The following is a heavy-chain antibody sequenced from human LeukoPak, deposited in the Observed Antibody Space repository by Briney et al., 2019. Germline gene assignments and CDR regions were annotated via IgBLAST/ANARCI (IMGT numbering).Heavy chain of an antibody. J-gene: IGHJ4*02. CDR3: ARGVYIAAAQYGY. CDR1: GGSISNYY. V-gene: IGHV4-59*01. Sequence: PSETLSLTCTVSGGSISNYYWSWIRQPPGKGLEWIGYIYYSGTTNYNPSLKSRVIISVDTSKNQFSLKLNSVTAADTAVYYCARGVYIAAAQYGYWGQGTLVTVSS. D-gene: IGHD6-13*01. CDR2: IYYSGTT.